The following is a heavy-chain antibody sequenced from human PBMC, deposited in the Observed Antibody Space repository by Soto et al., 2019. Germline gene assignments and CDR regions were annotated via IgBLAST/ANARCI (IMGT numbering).Heavy chain of an antibody. V-gene: IGHV3-23*01. CDR3: AKAQLVYYYYYMDV. CDR2: ISDNGGTT. Sequence: GGSLRLSCAASEFTFSNYAMSWVRQAPGKGLEWVSSISDNGGTTYYADSVKGRFTISRDNSKNTLYLQMNSLRAEDTAVYYCAKAQLVYYYYYMDVGGKGTTVTVSS. J-gene: IGHJ6*03. CDR1: EFTFSNYA. D-gene: IGHD6-6*01.